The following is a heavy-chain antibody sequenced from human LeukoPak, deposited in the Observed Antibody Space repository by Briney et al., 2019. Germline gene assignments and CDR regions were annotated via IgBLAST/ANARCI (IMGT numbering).Heavy chain of an antibody. D-gene: IGHD6-19*01. CDR2: INTDGTVT. CDR1: GFTFSKYW. J-gene: IGHJ4*02. Sequence: GGSLRLSCAASGFTFSKYWMLWVRQAPGKGLDSVSRINTDGTVTTYADSVKGRFTVSRDNADNTMFLQMNSVRDEDTAVYYCATKQWLAPPPDSWGQGTPVTVSS. V-gene: IGHV3-74*01. CDR3: ATKQWLAPPPDS.